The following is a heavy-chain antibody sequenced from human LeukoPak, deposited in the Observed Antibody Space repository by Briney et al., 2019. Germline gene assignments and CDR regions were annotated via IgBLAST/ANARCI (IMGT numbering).Heavy chain of an antibody. CDR1: GFTFSSYS. J-gene: IGHJ4*02. Sequence: GRSVRLSCPASGFTFSSYSMHWVRQAPGKGLEWVAVISYDGSNKYYADSVKGRFTISRDNSKNTLYLQMNSLRAEDTAVYYCSRGYYDILTGYFLPLDYWGQGTLVTVSS. D-gene: IGHD3-9*01. V-gene: IGHV3-30-3*01. CDR2: ISYDGSNK. CDR3: SRGYYDILTGYFLPLDY.